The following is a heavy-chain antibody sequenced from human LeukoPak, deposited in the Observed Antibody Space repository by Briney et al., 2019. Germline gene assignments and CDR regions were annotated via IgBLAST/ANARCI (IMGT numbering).Heavy chain of an antibody. CDR2: IETDGRET. Sequence: GGTLRLPCAASGFTFSSYGMSWVRQAPGKGLERVANIETDGRETYYIESVKGRFTISRDNARNSLFLQMNSLTVDDTAVYYCARDMGWQQFDQWGQGTLVTVSS. CDR3: ARDMGWQQFDQ. D-gene: IGHD5-24*01. CDR1: GFTFSSYG. V-gene: IGHV3-7*01. J-gene: IGHJ4*02.